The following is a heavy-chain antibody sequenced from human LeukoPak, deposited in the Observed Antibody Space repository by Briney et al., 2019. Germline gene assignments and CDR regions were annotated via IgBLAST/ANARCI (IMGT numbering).Heavy chain of an antibody. D-gene: IGHD3-22*01. CDR2: IYYSGST. CDR1: GGSISSYY. Sequence: SETLSLTCTVSGGSISSYYWSWIRQPPGKRLEWIGYIYYSGSTNYNPSLKSRVTISVDTSKNQFSLKLSSVTAADTAVYYCARDPAYYYDSSGYQDAFDIWGQGTMVTVSS. CDR3: ARDPAYYYDSSGYQDAFDI. J-gene: IGHJ3*02. V-gene: IGHV4-59*01.